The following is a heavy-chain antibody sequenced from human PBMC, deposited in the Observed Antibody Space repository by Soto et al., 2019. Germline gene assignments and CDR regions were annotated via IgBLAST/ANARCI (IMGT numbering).Heavy chain of an antibody. CDR1: GYSFTTYG. CDR3: ARTEGRSTRGDY. D-gene: IGHD2-8*01. Sequence: ASVKVSCKASGYSFTTYGVTWVRQAPGQGLEWMGWISTYNGDTRVAQQHQGRVTLTTDTSTNAAHMELRSLRSDDTAIYYCARTEGRSTRGDYWGQGTLVTVSS. CDR2: ISTYNGDT. J-gene: IGHJ4*02. V-gene: IGHV1-18*01.